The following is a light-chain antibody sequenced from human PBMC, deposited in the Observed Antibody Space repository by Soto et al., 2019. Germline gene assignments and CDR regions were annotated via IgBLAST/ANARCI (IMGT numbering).Light chain of an antibody. Sequence: DIQMTQSPSSLSASVGDRVTIACQASQDISNYLHWYQQKPGKAPKLLIYDASNPETGVPSRFSGSGSGTDFTFTISSLQPEDIAVYYCQERAGWPPWTFGQGTKVDIK. CDR2: DAS. CDR3: QERAGWPPWT. J-gene: IGKJ1*01. V-gene: IGKV1-33*01. CDR1: QDISNY.